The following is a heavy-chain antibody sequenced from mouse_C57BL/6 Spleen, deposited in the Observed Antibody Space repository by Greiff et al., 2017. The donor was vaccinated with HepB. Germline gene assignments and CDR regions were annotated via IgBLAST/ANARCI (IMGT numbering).Heavy chain of an antibody. CDR1: GFTFSDYY. Sequence: EVQRVESEGGLVQPGSSMKLSCTASGFTFSDYYMAWVRQVPEKGLEWVANINYDGSSTYYLDSLKSRFIISRDNAKNILYLQMSSLKSEDTATYYCAREGPYYGSSPYYFDYWGQGTTLTVSS. D-gene: IGHD1-1*01. V-gene: IGHV5-16*01. J-gene: IGHJ2*01. CDR2: INYDGSST. CDR3: AREGPYYGSSPYYFDY.